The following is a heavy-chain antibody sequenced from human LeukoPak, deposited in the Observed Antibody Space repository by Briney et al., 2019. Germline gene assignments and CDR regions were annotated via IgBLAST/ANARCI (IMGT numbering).Heavy chain of an antibody. J-gene: IGHJ4*02. CDR2: INPSGGST. V-gene: IGHV1-46*01. CDR3: ARRVDGYNDFDY. D-gene: IGHD5-24*01. CDR1: GYTFTSYA. Sequence: ASVKVSCRASGYTFTSYAMHWVRQAPGQGLEWMGIINPSGGSTSYAQKFQGRVTMTRDTSTSTVYMELSSLRSEDTAVYYCARRVDGYNDFDYWGQGTLVTVSS.